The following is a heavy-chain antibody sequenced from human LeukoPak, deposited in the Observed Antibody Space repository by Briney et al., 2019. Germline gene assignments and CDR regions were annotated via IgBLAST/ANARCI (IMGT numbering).Heavy chain of an antibody. D-gene: IGHD1-26*01. CDR2: IYPGDSDT. J-gene: IGHJ4*02. V-gene: IGHV5-51*01. CDR1: GYTFTSYW. CDR3: ARHEAYYGSLGFDY. Sequence: GESLRISCKGSGYTFTSYWIGWVRQMPGKGLEWMGIIYPGDSDTRYSPSFHGQVTISADKSITTAYLQWNSLKASDTAMYYCARHEAYYGSLGFDYWGQGTLVTVSS.